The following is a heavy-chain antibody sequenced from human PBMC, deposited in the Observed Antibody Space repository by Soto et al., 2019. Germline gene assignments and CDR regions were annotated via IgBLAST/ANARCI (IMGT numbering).Heavy chain of an antibody. J-gene: IGHJ4*02. Sequence: GGSLRLSCAASGFSFGSYALSWVRQAPGKGLEWVSTISGSDGKTFYADPVKGRFSISRDTSQSTLYLQMNSLRADDTAMYYCARWSYLDYWGQGTRVTVSS. V-gene: IGHV3-23*01. CDR2: ISGSDGKT. CDR1: GFSFGSYA. D-gene: IGHD3-3*01. CDR3: ARWSYLDY.